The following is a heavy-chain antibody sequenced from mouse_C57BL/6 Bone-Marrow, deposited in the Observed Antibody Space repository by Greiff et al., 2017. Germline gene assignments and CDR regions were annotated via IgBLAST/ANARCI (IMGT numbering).Heavy chain of an antibody. CDR3: ARLEFDGSSGDWYFEV. V-gene: IGHV1-85*01. CDR1: GYTFTSYD. Sequence: VQVVESGPELVKPGASVKLSCKASGYTFTSYDINWVKQRPGQGLEWIGWIYPRDGSTKYNEKFKGKATLTVDTSSSTAYMELHSLTSEDTAVYFCARLEFDGSSGDWYFEVWGTGTTVTVSS. D-gene: IGHD1-1*01. CDR2: IYPRDGST. J-gene: IGHJ1*03.